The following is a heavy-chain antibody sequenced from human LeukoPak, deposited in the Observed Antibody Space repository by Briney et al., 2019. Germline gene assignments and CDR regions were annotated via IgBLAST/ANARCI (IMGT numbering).Heavy chain of an antibody. CDR3: AGGQAGIAAAGWAFDI. D-gene: IGHD6-13*01. CDR2: TYYRSKWYN. V-gene: IGHV6-1*01. Sequence: KSSQTLSLTCAISGDSVSSNSAAWNWIRQSPSRGLEWLGRTYYRSKWYNDYAVSVKSRITINPDTSKNQFSLQLNSVTPEDTAVYYCAGGQAGIAAAGWAFDIWGQGTMVTVSS. J-gene: IGHJ3*02. CDR1: GDSVSSNSAA.